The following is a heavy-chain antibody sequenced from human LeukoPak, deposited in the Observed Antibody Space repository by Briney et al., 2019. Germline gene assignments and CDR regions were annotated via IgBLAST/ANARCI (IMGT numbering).Heavy chain of an antibody. CDR2: IYHSGST. J-gene: IGHJ5*02. CDR1: GYSISSGYY. V-gene: IGHV4-38-2*01. Sequence: PSETLSLTCAVSGYSISSGYYWGWIRQPPGKGLEWIGSIYHSGSTYYNPSLKSRVTISVDTYKNQFSLKLSSVTAADTAVYYCARLPSSGWAAHTFEPWGQGTLVTVSS. D-gene: IGHD6-19*01. CDR3: ARLPSSGWAAHTFEP.